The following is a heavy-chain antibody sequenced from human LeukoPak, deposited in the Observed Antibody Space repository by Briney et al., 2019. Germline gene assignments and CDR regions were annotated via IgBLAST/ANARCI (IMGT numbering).Heavy chain of an antibody. V-gene: IGHV3-48*03. CDR3: ARIRADSSGYYYKYFDS. CDR1: GFTFSIYE. D-gene: IGHD3-22*01. Sequence: GGSLRLSCVVSGFTFSIYEMNWVRQAPGKGLEWVSYISSGGGTIYYADSVKGRFTISRDNAKNSLYLQMNSLRAEDTAVYYCARIRADSSGYYYKYFDSWGQGTLVTVSS. CDR2: ISSGGGTI. J-gene: IGHJ4*02.